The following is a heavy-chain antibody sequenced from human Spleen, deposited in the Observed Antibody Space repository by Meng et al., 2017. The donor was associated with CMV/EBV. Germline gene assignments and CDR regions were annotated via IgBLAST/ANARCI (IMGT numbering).Heavy chain of an antibody. J-gene: IGHJ5*02. CDR2: IKLDGREK. CDR1: GFTFSNYW. V-gene: IGHV3-7*01. Sequence: GESLKISCAASGFTFSNYWMSWVRQAPGKGLEWVANIKLDGREKYYVDSVKGRFTISRDNAKNSLYLHMKSLRVEDTAVYYCASSIPQLSGGIVVAANWFDPWGQGTLVTVSS. D-gene: IGHD6-19*01. CDR3: ASSIPQLSGGIVVAANWFDP.